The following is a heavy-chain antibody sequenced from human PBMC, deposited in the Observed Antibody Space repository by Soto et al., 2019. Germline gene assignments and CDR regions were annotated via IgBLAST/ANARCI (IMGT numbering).Heavy chain of an antibody. CDR2: ISYDGSNK. J-gene: IGHJ5*02. V-gene: IGHV3-30*18. Sequence: QVQLVESGGGVVQPGRSLRLSCEASGFTFSNYGIHWVRQAPGKGLEWVAVISYDGSNKYYADSVKGRFTISRDNSKNTLYLQMNSLRAEDTAVYYCAKGDWFDPWGQGTLVTVSS. CDR3: AKGDWFDP. CDR1: GFTFSNYG.